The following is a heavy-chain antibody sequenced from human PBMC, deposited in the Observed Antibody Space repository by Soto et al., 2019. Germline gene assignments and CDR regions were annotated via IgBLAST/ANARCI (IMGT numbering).Heavy chain of an antibody. D-gene: IGHD3-22*01. V-gene: IGHV1-69*01. J-gene: IGHJ4*02. CDR3: ATGYDTSGYYGAGLDY. CDR2: IIPIFSTA. CDR1: GGPFSSYA. Sequence: QVQLVQSGAEVKKPGSSVKVSCKASGGPFSSYAISWVRQAPGQGLEWMGGIIPIFSTADYAQKFQGRVTITADESKSTAYMELSSLRSEDTAGYYCATGYDTSGYYGAGLDYWGQGTLVTVSS.